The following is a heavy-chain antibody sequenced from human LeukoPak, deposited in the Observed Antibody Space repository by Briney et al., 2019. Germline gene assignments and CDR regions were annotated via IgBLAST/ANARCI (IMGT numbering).Heavy chain of an antibody. Sequence: ASVKVSCKASESTFTGDYMHWLRQAPGQGLEWIGWISPKSGGTNYAQKFQGRVTMTTDKSISTAYMELSRLTSDDTAVYYCARDRNMVRGVIAYWGQGTLVTVSS. J-gene: IGHJ4*02. D-gene: IGHD3-10*01. CDR2: ISPKSGGT. V-gene: IGHV1-2*02. CDR3: ARDRNMVRGVIAY. CDR1: ESTFTGDY.